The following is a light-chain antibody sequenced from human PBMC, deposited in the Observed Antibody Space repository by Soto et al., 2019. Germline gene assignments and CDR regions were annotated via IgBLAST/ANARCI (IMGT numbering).Light chain of an antibody. CDR2: AAS. Sequence: EVVITQSPSTLSVSPGDEVSLSCRANQTSSNMLAWYQQKPGQAPRLLIYAASTRATGVSARFSGSVSGTAFTLTIICLQAEDFTIYYCQYYNNWLATFGGGTKVDIK. CDR1: QTSSNM. CDR3: QYYNNWLAT. J-gene: IGKJ4*01. V-gene: IGKV3-15*01.